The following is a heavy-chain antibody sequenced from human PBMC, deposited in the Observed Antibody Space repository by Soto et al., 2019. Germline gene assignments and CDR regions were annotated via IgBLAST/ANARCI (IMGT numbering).Heavy chain of an antibody. V-gene: IGHV3-11*06. CDR1: GFTFNDYY. CDR2: ISVTSAYT. J-gene: IGHJ4*02. D-gene: IGHD5-18*01. Sequence: PGGSLRLSCVASGFTFNDYYMSWIRQAPGKGLEWLPYISVTSAYTNYAESVRGRFTISRDNAQNSLYLQMNSLRAEDTALYYCAITPRSSYGPFDYWGRGTLVTVSS. CDR3: AITPRSSYGPFDY.